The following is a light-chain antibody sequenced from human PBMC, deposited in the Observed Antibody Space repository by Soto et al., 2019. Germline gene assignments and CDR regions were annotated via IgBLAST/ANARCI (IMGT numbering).Light chain of an antibody. V-gene: IGKV3-15*01. Sequence: EIVMTQSPATLSVSPGERATLSCRASQSVSSNLAWYQQKPGQAPRLLIYGESTRATGIPARFSGSGSGTEFTLTISSLQSEDFAIYICQQYNNWPPDRTFGQGTKVEIK. CDR3: QQYNNWPPDRT. J-gene: IGKJ1*01. CDR1: QSVSSN. CDR2: GES.